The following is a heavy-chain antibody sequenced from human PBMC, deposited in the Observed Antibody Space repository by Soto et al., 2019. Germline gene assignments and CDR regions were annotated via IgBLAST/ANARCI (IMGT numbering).Heavy chain of an antibody. D-gene: IGHD3-3*02. CDR3: ARHLAGNRDH. J-gene: IGHJ4*02. CDR2: INRDGSST. V-gene: IGHV3-74*01. Sequence: EVQLVESGGGLVQPGGSLRLSCAASGFTFSSYWMHWVRQAPGKGLVWVSRINRDGSSTYYADSVKGRFTISRDNAKNTLYLQMNSLRAEDTAVYYCARHLAGNRDHWGQGTLVTVSS. CDR1: GFTFSSYW.